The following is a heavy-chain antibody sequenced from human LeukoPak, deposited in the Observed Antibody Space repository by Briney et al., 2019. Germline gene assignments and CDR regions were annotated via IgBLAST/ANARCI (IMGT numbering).Heavy chain of an antibody. D-gene: IGHD2/OR15-2a*01. CDR1: GYTFTGYY. CDR2: MNPNSGNT. Sequence: GASVKVSCKASGYTFTGYYMHWVRQATGQGLEWMGWMNPNSGNTGYAQKFQGRVTITRNTSISTAYMELSSLRSEDTAVYYCARAREYEDYWGQGTLVTVSS. J-gene: IGHJ4*02. CDR3: ARAREYEDY. V-gene: IGHV1-8*03.